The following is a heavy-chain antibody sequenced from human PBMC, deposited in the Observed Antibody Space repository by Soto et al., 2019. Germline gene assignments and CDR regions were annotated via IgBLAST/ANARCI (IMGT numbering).Heavy chain of an antibody. CDR1: GYTFTSYG. V-gene: IGHV1-18*04. CDR2: ISAYNGNT. CDR3: ARDRSGYCSGGSCRPHYYYYGMDV. D-gene: IGHD2-15*01. J-gene: IGHJ6*02. Sequence: ASVKVSFKASGYTFTSYGISWVRQAPGQGLEWMGWISAYNGNTNYAQKLQGRVTMTTDTSTSTAYMELRSLRSDDTAVYYCARDRSGYCSGGSCRPHYYYYGMDVWGQGTTVTVS.